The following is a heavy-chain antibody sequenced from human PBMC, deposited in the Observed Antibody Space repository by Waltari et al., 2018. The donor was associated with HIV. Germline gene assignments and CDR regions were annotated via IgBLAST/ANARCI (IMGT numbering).Heavy chain of an antibody. CDR2: TSTYNGNT. CDR3: ARVAGGDYFDY. Sequence: QVQLVQSGGEVQKPGASVKVSCKASAYTFIDHGITWVRQAPGQGLEWMAWTSTYNGNTDDTQRFQGRVSVTTDSPTITAYMELRSLVSDYTAVYFCARVAGGDYFDYWGQGTLVTVSS. D-gene: IGHD4-17*01. V-gene: IGHV1-18*01. CDR1: AYTFIDHG. J-gene: IGHJ4*02.